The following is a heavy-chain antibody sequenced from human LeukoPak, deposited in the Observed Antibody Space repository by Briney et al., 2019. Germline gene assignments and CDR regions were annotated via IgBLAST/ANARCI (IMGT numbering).Heavy chain of an antibody. Sequence: SETLSLTCAVSGGSISSNNWWGWVRQPPGKGLEWIGEIYHSGSPNYNPSLKSRVTISVDKSRNHFSLNLSSVTAADTAVYYCARSYFENAFDIWGQGTMVTVSS. V-gene: IGHV4-4*02. D-gene: IGHD1-26*01. J-gene: IGHJ3*02. CDR2: IYHSGSP. CDR1: GGSISSNNW. CDR3: ARSYFENAFDI.